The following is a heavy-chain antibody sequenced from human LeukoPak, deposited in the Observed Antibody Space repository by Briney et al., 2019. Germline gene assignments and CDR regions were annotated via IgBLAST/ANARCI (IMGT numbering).Heavy chain of an antibody. D-gene: IGHD3-3*01. Sequence: PGGSLRLSCAASGFTFSSYAMSWVRQAPGKGLEWVSAISGSGGSTYYADSVKGRFTISRDNSKNTLYLQMNSLRAEDTAVYYCARATYYDFWSGHDAFDIWGQGTMATVSS. CDR1: GFTFSSYA. CDR3: ARATYYDFWSGHDAFDI. J-gene: IGHJ3*02. V-gene: IGHV3-23*01. CDR2: ISGSGGST.